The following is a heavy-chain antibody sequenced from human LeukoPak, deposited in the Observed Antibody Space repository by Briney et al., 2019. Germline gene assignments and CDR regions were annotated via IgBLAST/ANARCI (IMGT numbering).Heavy chain of an antibody. Sequence: GGSLRLSCAASGFTFSSYAMHWVRQAPGKGLEWVAVISYDGSNKYYADSVKGRFTISRDNSKNTLYLQMNSLRAEDTAVYYCARDPIVGATGGGYWGQGTLVTVSS. V-gene: IGHV3-30-3*01. CDR1: GFTFSSYA. CDR2: ISYDGSNK. CDR3: ARDPIVGATGGGY. J-gene: IGHJ4*02. D-gene: IGHD1-26*01.